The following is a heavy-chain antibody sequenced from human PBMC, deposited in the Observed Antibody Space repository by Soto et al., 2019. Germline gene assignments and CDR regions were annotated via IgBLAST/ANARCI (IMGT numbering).Heavy chain of an antibody. D-gene: IGHD6-19*01. CDR1: GGSIASSPRY. Sequence: QLHLQESGPGLVRPSETLSLTCFVSGGSIASSPRYFTWIRQFPGKGLEWIGSIHSSGTTYYNPSVRSRVTISVEMSNNRFSLSLMSLSAADTAVYFCATGGGIAVSHEWGQGTLVTVSS. CDR2: IHSSGTT. CDR3: ATGGGIAVSHE. J-gene: IGHJ4*02. V-gene: IGHV4-39*01.